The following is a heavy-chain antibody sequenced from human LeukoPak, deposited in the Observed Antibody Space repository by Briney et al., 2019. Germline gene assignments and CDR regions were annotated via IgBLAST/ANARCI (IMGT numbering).Heavy chain of an antibody. CDR3: ASPLATIFSDNAFDI. J-gene: IGHJ3*02. CDR1: GFTFSSYE. Sequence: GGSLRLSCAASGFTFSSYEMNWVRQAPGKGLEWVSYISSSGSTIYYADSVKGRFTISRDNAKNSLYLQMNSLRAEDTAVYYCASPLATIFSDNAFDIWGQGTMVTVSS. CDR2: ISSSGSTI. V-gene: IGHV3-48*03. D-gene: IGHD5-24*01.